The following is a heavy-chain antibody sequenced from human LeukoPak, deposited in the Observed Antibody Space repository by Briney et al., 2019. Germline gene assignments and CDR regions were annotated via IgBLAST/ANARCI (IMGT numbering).Heavy chain of an antibody. CDR2: ILSGGKT. V-gene: IGHV3-53*01. D-gene: IGHD4-17*01. J-gene: IGHJ3*02. CDR3: AKGKYGDDFESAFDI. CDR1: GFTVCINY. Sequence: GGSLSLSCAVSGFTVCINYISGGRGAPGAGVEWVSVILSGGKTYYADSVKGRLTLSRDNTKNTLYLQMTSLRAEDTAGYCCAKGKYGDDFESAFDIWGQGTMVTVSS.